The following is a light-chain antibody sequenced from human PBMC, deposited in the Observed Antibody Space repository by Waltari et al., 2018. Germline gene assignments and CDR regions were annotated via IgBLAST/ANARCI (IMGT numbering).Light chain of an antibody. Sequence: QSVLTQPPSASGTPGQRVTISCSGSTSNIGRTYVYWSQQFPGTAPKLLVYRNNERPSGVPDRISGSKSGTSASLAISGLRSEDEADYYCATWDGSLTAWVFGGGTKVTVL. CDR1: TSNIGRTY. CDR3: ATWDGSLTAWV. CDR2: RNN. V-gene: IGLV1-47*01. J-gene: IGLJ3*02.